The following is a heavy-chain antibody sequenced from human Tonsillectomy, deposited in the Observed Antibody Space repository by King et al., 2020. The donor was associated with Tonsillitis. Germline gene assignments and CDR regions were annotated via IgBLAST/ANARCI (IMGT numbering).Heavy chain of an antibody. D-gene: IGHD6-13*01. CDR2: ISWNMGSI. CDR1: GFIFDDYA. V-gene: IGHV3-9*01. J-gene: IGHJ4*02. CDR3: AKDVGARVAAAF. Sequence: QLVQSGGGLVQPGRSLRLYCAASGFIFDDYAMLWVRQVPGQVLEWVAPISWNMGSIGSADTVNGRFPISRDNAKNSLFLQMNSLRSEATALYYCAKDVGARVAAAFWGPGTLVTVSS.